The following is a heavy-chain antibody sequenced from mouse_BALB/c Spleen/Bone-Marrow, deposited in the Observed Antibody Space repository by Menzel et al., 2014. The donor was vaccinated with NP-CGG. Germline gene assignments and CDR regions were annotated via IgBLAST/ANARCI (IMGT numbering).Heavy chain of an antibody. CDR1: GYSITSDYV. CDR2: ISYSGSI. CDR3: ASSADWYCDV. J-gene: IGHJ1*01. V-gene: IGHV3-2*02. D-gene: IGHD3-1*01. Sequence: VQLQQSGPGLVKPSPSLSLTCTATGYSITSDYVWNWIRQFPGNILECMGYISYSGSISYNPSLKSRISITRDTSKNQVFLQLNSVTTEDTATYYCASSADWYCDVWGAGTTVTVSS.